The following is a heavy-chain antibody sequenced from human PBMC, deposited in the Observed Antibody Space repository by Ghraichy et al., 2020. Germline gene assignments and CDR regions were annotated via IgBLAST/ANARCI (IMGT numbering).Heavy chain of an antibody. J-gene: IGHJ4*02. V-gene: IGHV4-4*02. CDR2: ISHGGAT. D-gene: IGHD1-26*01. CDR3: AGELGSFYFDY. CDR1: GGSISNNNW. Sequence: SETLSLTCAVSGGSISNNNWWSWVRQSPGKGLEWIGEISHGGATNYNPSLSSRVTISLDKSTNRFSLRLSSVTAADTAVYYCAGELGSFYFDYLGQGALVTVSS.